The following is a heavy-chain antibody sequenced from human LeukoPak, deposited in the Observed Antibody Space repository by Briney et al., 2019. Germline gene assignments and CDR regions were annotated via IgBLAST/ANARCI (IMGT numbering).Heavy chain of an antibody. J-gene: IGHJ4*02. V-gene: IGHV4-34*01. D-gene: IGHD3-16*01. CDR1: GGSFSGYY. Sequence: SETLSLTCAVYGGSFSGYYWSWIRQPPGKGLEWIGEINHSGSTNYNPSLKSRVTISVDTSKNQFSLKLSSVTAADTAVYYCAREGETKSLGYWGQGTLVTVSS. CDR3: AREGETKSLGY. CDR2: INHSGST.